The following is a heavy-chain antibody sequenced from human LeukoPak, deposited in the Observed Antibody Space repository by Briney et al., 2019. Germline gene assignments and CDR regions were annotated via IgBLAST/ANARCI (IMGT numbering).Heavy chain of an antibody. CDR2: ISWNSGSI. CDR3: ASLDRGYYYSFDY. D-gene: IGHD2/OR15-2a*01. V-gene: IGHV3-9*01. Sequence: SLRLSCAASGFTFDDYAMHWVRQAPGKGLEWVSGISWNSGSIGYADSVKGRFTISRDNAKNSLYLQMNSLRAEDTAVYYCASLDRGYYYSFDYWGQGTLVTVSS. CDR1: GFTFDDYA. J-gene: IGHJ4*02.